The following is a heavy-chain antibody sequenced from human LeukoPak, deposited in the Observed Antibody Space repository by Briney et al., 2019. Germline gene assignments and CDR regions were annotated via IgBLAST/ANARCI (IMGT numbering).Heavy chain of an antibody. V-gene: IGHV3-66*02. D-gene: IGHD3-16*01. CDR2: IYSGGST. J-gene: IGHJ4*02. CDR1: GFTVSSNY. CDR3: ARDLGAADFDY. Sequence: GGSLRLSCVASGFTVSSNYMSWVRQAPGKGLEWVSVIYSGGSTYYADSVKGRFTISRDNSKNTLYLQMNSLRAEDTAVYYCARDLGAADFDYWGQGTLVTVSS.